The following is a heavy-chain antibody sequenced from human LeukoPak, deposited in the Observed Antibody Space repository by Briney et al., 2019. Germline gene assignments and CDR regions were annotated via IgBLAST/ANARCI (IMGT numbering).Heavy chain of an antibody. CDR1: GGPVSGYY. Sequence: PSETLSLTCIVSGGPVSGYYWSWIRQPPGKGLEWIGYIYYSGSTTYNPSLKSRVTISVDTSNNQFSLKLSSVTAADTAVYYCARNLYDSSGSMGIYTFDYWGQGTLVTVSS. V-gene: IGHV4-59*02. CDR2: IYYSGST. J-gene: IGHJ4*02. D-gene: IGHD3-22*01. CDR3: ARNLYDSSGSMGIYTFDY.